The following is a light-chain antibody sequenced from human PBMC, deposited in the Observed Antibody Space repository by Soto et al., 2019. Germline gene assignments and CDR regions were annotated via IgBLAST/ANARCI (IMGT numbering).Light chain of an antibody. V-gene: IGKV3-20*01. CDR1: QTISSNN. Sequence: EIVLTLSPGTLSVSPGERATLSCRASQTISSNNLAWYQQKPGQAPSLLIYGTSSRATGIPDRFSGSGSGTDFTLTISRLEPEDSAIYYCQQYGSWTFGQGTKVEI. J-gene: IGKJ1*01. CDR3: QQYGSWT. CDR2: GTS.